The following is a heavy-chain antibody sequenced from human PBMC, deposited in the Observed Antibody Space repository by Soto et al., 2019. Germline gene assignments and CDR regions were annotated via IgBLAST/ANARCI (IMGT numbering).Heavy chain of an antibody. Sequence: GSLSLSCAASGFTFDDYAMHWVRQAPGKGLEWVSLISGDGGSTYYADSVKGRFTISRDNSKNSLYLQMNSLRTEDTALYYCAKGKIVGGVIVTFDYWGQGTLVTVSS. D-gene: IGHD3-16*02. J-gene: IGHJ4*02. CDR3: AKGKIVGGVIVTFDY. V-gene: IGHV3-43*02. CDR2: ISGDGGST. CDR1: GFTFDDYA.